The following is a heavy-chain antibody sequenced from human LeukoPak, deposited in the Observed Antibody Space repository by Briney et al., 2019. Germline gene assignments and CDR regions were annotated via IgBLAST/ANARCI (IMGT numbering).Heavy chain of an antibody. Sequence: GGSLRLSCAASGFTFDDYAMHWVRRTPGKGLEWVSGISWNGGSIGYADSVKGRFTISRDNAKNSLYLQMNSLRVEDMAFYYCAKGALTMIVGGFEHWGQGTLVTVSP. CDR2: ISWNGGSI. CDR3: AKGALTMIVGGFEH. CDR1: GFTFDDYA. D-gene: IGHD3-22*01. J-gene: IGHJ4*02. V-gene: IGHV3-9*03.